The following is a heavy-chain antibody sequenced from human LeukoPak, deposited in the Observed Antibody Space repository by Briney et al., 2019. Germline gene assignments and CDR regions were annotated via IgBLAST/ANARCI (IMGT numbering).Heavy chain of an antibody. J-gene: IGHJ6*02. CDR1: GYTFTNYD. D-gene: IGHD2-8*01. CDR3: ARYCTNGVWPYYYYYGMDV. Sequence: ASVKVSCKASGYTFTNYDINWVRQATGQGLEWMGWMNPNSGNTGYAQKFQGRVTMTRNTSISTAYMELSSLRSEDTAVYYCARYCTNGVWPYYYYYGMDVWGQGTTVTVSS. V-gene: IGHV1-8*01. CDR2: MNPNSGNT.